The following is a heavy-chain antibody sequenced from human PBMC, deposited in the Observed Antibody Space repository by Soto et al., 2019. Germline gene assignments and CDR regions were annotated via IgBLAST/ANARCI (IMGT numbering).Heavy chain of an antibody. Sequence: EVQLVESGGGLVKPGGSLRLACAASGFTFSNAWMHWVRQAPGKGLEWVGRIKSKTDGGTTDYAAPVKGRFTISRDDSKKTLYLQMNSLKSEDTAVYYCTTFSPPTRGLWGQGTLVTVPS. J-gene: IGHJ4*02. D-gene: IGHD1-26*01. V-gene: IGHV3-15*07. CDR1: GFTFSNAW. CDR2: IKSKTDGGTT. CDR3: TTFSPPTRGL.